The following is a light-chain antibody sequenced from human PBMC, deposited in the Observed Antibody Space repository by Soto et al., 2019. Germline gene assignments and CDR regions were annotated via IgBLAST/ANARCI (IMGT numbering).Light chain of an antibody. V-gene: IGKV1-5*01. J-gene: IGKJ2*01. Sequence: DIQMTQSPSTLSASVGDRVTITCRASQSISTWLAWYQQKTGKAPKLPIYDASRLGSGVPSRFRGSGSGTDFALTISSLQPDDYATYYCQQYNAYSTFGQGTKVDIK. CDR2: DAS. CDR3: QQYNAYST. CDR1: QSISTW.